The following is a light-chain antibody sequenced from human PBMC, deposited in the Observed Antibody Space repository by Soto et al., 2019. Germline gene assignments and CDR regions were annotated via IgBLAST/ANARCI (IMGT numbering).Light chain of an antibody. J-gene: IGKJ1*01. CDR2: GAS. CDR1: QSVSSSY. CDR3: QQYGSSPT. V-gene: IGKV3-20*01. Sequence: EIVLTQSPGTLSLSPGERATLSCRASQSVSSSYLAWYQQKPGQAPRLLIYGASSRATGIPDRFTSSGSGTDFTLTISRLETEDFAVYYCQQYGSSPTFGQGKKVEIQ.